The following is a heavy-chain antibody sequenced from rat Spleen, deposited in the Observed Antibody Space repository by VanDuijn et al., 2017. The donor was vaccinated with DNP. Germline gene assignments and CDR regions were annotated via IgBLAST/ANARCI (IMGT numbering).Heavy chain of an antibody. Sequence: EVRLVESGGGLVQPGRSLKLSCAASGFNFNDNWMGWVRQAPGKGLERIGEINKDSRTIDYSPSLKDKLTISRDNAQNTLYLQMSKLGSEDTAIYYCVREDRGVDYWGQGVMVTVSS. CDR1: GFNFNDNW. CDR2: INKDSRTI. CDR3: VREDRGVDY. D-gene: IGHD5-1*01. V-gene: IGHV4-2*01. J-gene: IGHJ2*01.